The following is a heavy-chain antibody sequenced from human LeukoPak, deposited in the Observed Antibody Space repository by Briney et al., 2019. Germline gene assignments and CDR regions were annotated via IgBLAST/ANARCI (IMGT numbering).Heavy chain of an antibody. V-gene: IGHV1-69*04. D-gene: IGHD6-13*01. CDR3: ARAQGDASSWDY. J-gene: IGHJ4*02. CDR1: GGTFSSYA. Sequence: SVKVSCKSSGGTFSSYAISWVRQAPGQGLEWMGRIIPILDMANYAQKFQGRVTITADTSTRTAYMELSSLTSEDTAVYYCARAQGDASSWDYWGQGTLVTVSS. CDR2: IIPILDMA.